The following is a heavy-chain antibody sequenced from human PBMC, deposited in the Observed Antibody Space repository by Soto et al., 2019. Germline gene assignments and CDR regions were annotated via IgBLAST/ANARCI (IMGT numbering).Heavy chain of an antibody. CDR2: ISGGGGNT. Sequence: GGSLRLSCASSVCTFTSYAMNWVRHSPGKWLEWVSTISGGGGNTFYSDSVKGRFTFSRDNSRNTLYLQMNSLRAEDTDVYYCSKAKGDGSAFYGSYYYYGMDVWGQGTMVIVSS. D-gene: IGHD3-22*01. CDR1: VCTFTSYA. CDR3: SKAKGDGSAFYGSYYYYGMDV. J-gene: IGHJ6*01. V-gene: IGHV3-23*01.